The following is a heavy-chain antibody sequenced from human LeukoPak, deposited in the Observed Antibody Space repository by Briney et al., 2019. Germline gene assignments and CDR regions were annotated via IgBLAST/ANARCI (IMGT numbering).Heavy chain of an antibody. J-gene: IGHJ6*04. V-gene: IGHV1-2*04. CDR1: GYTFTGYY. D-gene: IGHD3-10*01. Sequence: ASVKVSCKASGYTFTGYYMHWVRQAPGQGLEWMGWINPNSGGTNYAQKFQGWVTMTRDTSISTAYMELSRLRSDDTAVYYRARDQYYGSGSSAMDVWGKGTTVTVSS. CDR3: ARDQYYGSGSSAMDV. CDR2: INPNSGGT.